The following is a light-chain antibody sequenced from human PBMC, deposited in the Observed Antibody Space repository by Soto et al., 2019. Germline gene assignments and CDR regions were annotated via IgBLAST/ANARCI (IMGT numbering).Light chain of an antibody. J-gene: IGLJ1*01. CDR2: EVS. CDR1: SRDGGGYNY. V-gene: IGLV2-14*01. Sequence: QSVLTQPASVSGSPGQSITISCTGTSRDGGGYNYVSWYQQHPGKAPKLMIYEVSNRPSGVSNRFSGSKSGNTASLTISGLQAEDEADYYCSSYTRSSTQGFGTGTKVTV. CDR3: SSYTRSSTQG.